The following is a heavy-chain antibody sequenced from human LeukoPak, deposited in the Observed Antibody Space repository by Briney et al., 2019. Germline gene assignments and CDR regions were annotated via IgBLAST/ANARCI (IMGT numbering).Heavy chain of an antibody. CDR3: ARVRAAGTFGYYYYYMDV. V-gene: IGHV4-38-2*02. CDR2: IYHSGST. D-gene: IGHD6-13*01. Sequence: KTSETLSLTCTVSGYSISSGYYWGWIRQPPGKGLEWIGSIYHSGSTYYNPSLKSRVTISVDTSKNQFSLKLSSVTAADTAVYYCARVRAAGTFGYYYYYMDVWGKGTTVTISS. CDR1: GYSISSGYY. J-gene: IGHJ6*03.